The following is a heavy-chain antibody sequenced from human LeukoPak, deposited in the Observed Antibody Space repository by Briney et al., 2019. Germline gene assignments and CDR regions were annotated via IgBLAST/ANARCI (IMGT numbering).Heavy chain of an antibody. D-gene: IGHD3-3*01. Sequence: PGGSLRLSCAASGFTFSSSAMSWVRQAPGKGLEWVSAISNNGGYTYYADSVQGRFTISRDNSKSTLCLQMNSLRAEDTAVYYCAKHPYNDFWSGYYKGFDYWGQGTLVTVSS. V-gene: IGHV3-23*01. CDR3: AKHPYNDFWSGYYKGFDY. J-gene: IGHJ4*02. CDR1: GFTFSSSA. CDR2: ISNNGGYT.